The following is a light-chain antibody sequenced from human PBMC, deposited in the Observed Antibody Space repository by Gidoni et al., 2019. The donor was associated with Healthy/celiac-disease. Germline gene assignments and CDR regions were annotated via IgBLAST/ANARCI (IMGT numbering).Light chain of an antibody. V-gene: IGKV4-1*01. J-gene: IGKJ1*01. CDR3: QQYYSTPT. CDR2: WAS. CDR1: QCVLYSSNNKNY. Sequence: DIVMTQSPDSLAVSLGERATINCKSSQCVLYSSNNKNYLAWYQQKPGQPPKLLIYWASTRESGVPYRFSGSGSGTDFTLTSSSLQAEDVAVYYCQQYYSTPTFGQGTKVEIK.